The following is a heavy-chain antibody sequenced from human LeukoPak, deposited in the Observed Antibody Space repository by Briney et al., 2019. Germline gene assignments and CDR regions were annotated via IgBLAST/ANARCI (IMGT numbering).Heavy chain of an antibody. Sequence: SETLSLTCTVSGGSISSYYWSWIRQPAGKGLEWIGRIYTSGSTNYNPSLKSRVTMSVDTSKNQFSLKLSSVTAADTAVYYCARWSIAAAEYNWFDPWGQGTLVTVSS. CDR3: ARWSIAAAEYNWFDP. CDR1: GGSISSYY. CDR2: IYTSGST. V-gene: IGHV4-4*07. D-gene: IGHD6-13*01. J-gene: IGHJ5*02.